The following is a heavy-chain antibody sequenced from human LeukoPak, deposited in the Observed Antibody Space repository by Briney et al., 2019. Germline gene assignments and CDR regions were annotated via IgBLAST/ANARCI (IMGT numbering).Heavy chain of an antibody. CDR2: ISGSGGST. J-gene: IGHJ3*02. CDR1: GFILSSYA. V-gene: IGHV3-23*01. CDR3: AKGSISSWYDAFDI. Sequence: GGSLRLSCAASGFILSSYAMSWVRQAPGKGLEWVSAISGSGGSTYHADSVKGRFTISRDNSKNTLYLQMNSLRAEDTAVYYCAKGSISSWYDAFDIWGQGTMVTVSS. D-gene: IGHD6-13*01.